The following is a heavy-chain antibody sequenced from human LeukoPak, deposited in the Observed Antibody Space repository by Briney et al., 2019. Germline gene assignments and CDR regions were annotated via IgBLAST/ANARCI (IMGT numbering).Heavy chain of an antibody. V-gene: IGHV4-38-2*02. Sequence: SETLSLTCTVSGYSISSGYYWGWIRQPPGKGLEWIGSIYPSGSTHYNPSLKSRVTIPLDPSKNQFSLKLSSVTAADTAVYYCARGAVEMATIKYSHPFDYWGQGTLVTVSS. CDR1: GYSISSGYY. CDR2: IYPSGST. D-gene: IGHD5-24*01. CDR3: ARGAVEMATIKYSHPFDY. J-gene: IGHJ4*02.